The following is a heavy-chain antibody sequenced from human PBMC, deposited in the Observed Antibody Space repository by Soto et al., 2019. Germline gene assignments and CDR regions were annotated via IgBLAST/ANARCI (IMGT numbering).Heavy chain of an antibody. J-gene: IGHJ6*03. CDR3: VKFRGRAYPFYYMDV. V-gene: IGHV3-23*01. CDR2: GGSGGSR. D-gene: IGHD3-10*01. CDR1: GVTFSTYG. Sequence: DVQLLESGGGLVQWGGSLRLSCVTSGVTFSTYGMTWVRQAPGKGLEWVSYGGSGGSRYYAESVKGRFTISRDNSKNTLSLEITSLRAEDTATYYCVKFRGRAYPFYYMDVWGKGTTVTVSS.